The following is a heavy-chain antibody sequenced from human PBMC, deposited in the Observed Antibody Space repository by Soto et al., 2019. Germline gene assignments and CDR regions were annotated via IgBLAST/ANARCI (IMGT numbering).Heavy chain of an antibody. CDR1: GYTFTSYG. CDR3: ARETYDSIDY. V-gene: IGHV1-2*04. D-gene: IGHD3-22*01. CDR2: INPNSGGT. J-gene: IGHJ4*02. Sequence: ASVKVSCKTSGYTFTSYGISWVRQAPGQGLEWMGWINPNSGGTNYAQKFQGWVTMTRDTSISTAYMELSRLRSDDTAVYYCARETYDSIDYWGQGTLVTVSS.